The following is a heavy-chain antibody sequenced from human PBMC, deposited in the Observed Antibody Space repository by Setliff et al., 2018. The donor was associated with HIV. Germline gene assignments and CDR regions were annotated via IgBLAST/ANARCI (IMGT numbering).Heavy chain of an antibody. CDR3: ARDPANSGGWD. D-gene: IGHD6-19*01. V-gene: IGHV7-4-1*02. J-gene: IGHJ4*02. Sequence: ASVKVSCKASGYTFTNYAINWVRQAPGQGLEWMGWINTNTGSPTYAQGFTGRFVFSLDTSLSTAYLQISSLKAEDTAVYYCARDPANSGGWDWGQGTLVTVSS. CDR2: INTNTGSP. CDR1: GYTFTNYA.